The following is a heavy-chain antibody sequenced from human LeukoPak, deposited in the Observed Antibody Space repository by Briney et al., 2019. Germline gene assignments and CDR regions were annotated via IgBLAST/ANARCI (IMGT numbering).Heavy chain of an antibody. CDR1: GFNFNSYW. V-gene: IGHV3-7*01. D-gene: IGHD2-15*01. CDR2: IKHDSSEK. Sequence: GGSLRLSCAASGFNFNSYWMGWVRQAPGKGLEWVANIKHDSSEKYYVDSVKGRFTISRDNAKKSLYLRMITLRAEDTAVYYCVQGWRDNWGQGTPVSVSS. CDR3: VQGWRDN. J-gene: IGHJ4*02.